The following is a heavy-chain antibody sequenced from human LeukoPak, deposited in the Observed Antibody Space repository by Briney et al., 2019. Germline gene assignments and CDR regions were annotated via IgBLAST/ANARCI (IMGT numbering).Heavy chain of an antibody. V-gene: IGHV4-39*07. J-gene: IGHJ4*02. D-gene: IGHD1-1*01. CDR2: IYYSGST. CDR3: ARGRDRDDTQRARRREARHYFDY. CDR1: GGSISSSSYY. Sequence: SETLSLTCTVSGGSISSSSYYWGWIRQPPGEGLEWIGSIYYSGSTYYNPSLKSRVTISVDTSKNQFSLKLSSVTAADTAVYYCARGRDRDDTQRARRREARHYFDYWGQGTLVTVSS.